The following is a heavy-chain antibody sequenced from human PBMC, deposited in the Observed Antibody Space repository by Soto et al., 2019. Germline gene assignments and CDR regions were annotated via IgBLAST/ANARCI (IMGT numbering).Heavy chain of an antibody. CDR2: ISYDGSNK. D-gene: IGHD6-19*01. V-gene: IGHV3-30-3*01. Sequence: QVQLVESGGGVVQPGRSLRLSCAASGFTFSSYAMHWVRQAPGNGLEWVAVISYDGSNKYYADSVKGRFTISRDNSKNTVYLQMNSLRGEDTAVYYCARVDRPIAGYSSGWYHFDYWGQGTLVTVSS. CDR1: GFTFSSYA. J-gene: IGHJ4*02. CDR3: ARVDRPIAGYSSGWYHFDY.